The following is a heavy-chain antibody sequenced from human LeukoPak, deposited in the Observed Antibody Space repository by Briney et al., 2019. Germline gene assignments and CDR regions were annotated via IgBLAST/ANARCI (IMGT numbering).Heavy chain of an antibody. D-gene: IGHD2-2*01. J-gene: IGHJ6*03. CDR2: IYTSGST. V-gene: IGHV4-61*02. CDR3: ARDVPLDIVVVPANYMDV. CDR1: SGSISSGSYY. Sequence: SETLSLTCTVSSGSISSGSYYWSWIRQPAGKGLEWIGRIYTSGSTNYNPSLKSRVTISVDTSKNQFSLKLSSVTAADTAVYYCARDVPLDIVVVPANYMDVWGKGTTVTVSS.